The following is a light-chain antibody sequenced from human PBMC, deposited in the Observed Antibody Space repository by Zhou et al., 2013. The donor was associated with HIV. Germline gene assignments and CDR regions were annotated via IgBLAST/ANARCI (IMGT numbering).Light chain of an antibody. CDR2: SAS. V-gene: IGKV1-16*02. CDR3: HQSDSVPFT. Sequence: DIQMTQYPSSLSISIGDTVTITCRASQGIGTYLAWFQQKPGKVPKSLIYSASSLQSGVPSKFSGSGSGKDFTLTINSLQPEDIATYYCHQSDSVPFTFGQGTRLDIK. J-gene: IGKJ5*01. CDR1: QGIGTY.